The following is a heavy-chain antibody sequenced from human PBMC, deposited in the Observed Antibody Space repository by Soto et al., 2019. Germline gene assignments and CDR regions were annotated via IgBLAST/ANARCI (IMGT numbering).Heavy chain of an antibody. D-gene: IGHD3-22*01. CDR2: ISPGGIAT. J-gene: IGHJ4*02. CDR3: ATKGDSGSI. Sequence: EVQVVESGGGLVQPGGSLRLSYAVSGFSFSTYWMTWVRQAPGRGLEWVANISPGGIATHYVDSVKGRFTISGDNAKNSVYLQMNSLRGDDTAVYYCATKGDSGSIWGQGTLVTVSS. V-gene: IGHV3-7*01. CDR1: GFSFSTYW.